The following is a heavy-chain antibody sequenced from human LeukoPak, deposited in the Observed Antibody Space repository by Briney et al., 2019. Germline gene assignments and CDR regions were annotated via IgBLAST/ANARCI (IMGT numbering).Heavy chain of an antibody. CDR2: LLHDGSEK. D-gene: IGHD3-22*01. CDR1: GFTLSGIA. J-gene: IGHJ6*02. V-gene: IGHV3-30-3*01. Sequence: PGGSLRLSCAASGFTLSGIAMHWVRQAPGKGLEWVAVLLHDGSEKYYADSVKGRFTISRDTSKNMVYLQMNSLRAEETAVYYCARDLGGYGYYGMDVWGQGTTVTVSS. CDR3: ARDLGGYGYYGMDV.